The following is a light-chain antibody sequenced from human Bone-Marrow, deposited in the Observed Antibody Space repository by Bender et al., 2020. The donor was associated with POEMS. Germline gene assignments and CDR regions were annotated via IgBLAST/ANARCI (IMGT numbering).Light chain of an antibody. CDR1: SSNTGSGYD. V-gene: IGLV1-40*01. Sequence: QSVLTQPPSVSGAPGQRVTISCTGSSSNTGSGYDINWYQHLPGTAPKLLIYGYNNRPSGVPDRFSGSKSGTSASLTISGLQAEDEADYYCSSYADSSTSYVVFGGGTQLTVL. J-gene: IGLJ2*01. CDR2: GYN. CDR3: SSYADSSTSYVV.